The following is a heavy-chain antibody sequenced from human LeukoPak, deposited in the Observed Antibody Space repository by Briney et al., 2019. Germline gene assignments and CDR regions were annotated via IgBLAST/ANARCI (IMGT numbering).Heavy chain of an antibody. V-gene: IGHV4-59*01. CDR1: GGSISSYY. J-gene: IGHJ4*02. D-gene: IGHD6-13*01. CDR3: ARGVYIAAAQYGY. Sequence: SETLSLTCTVPGGSISSYYWSWIRQPLGKGLEWIGYIYYSGTTNYNPSLKSRVTISVDTSKNQFSLKLSSVTAADTAVYYCARGVYIAAAQYGYWGQGTLVTVSS. CDR2: IYYSGTT.